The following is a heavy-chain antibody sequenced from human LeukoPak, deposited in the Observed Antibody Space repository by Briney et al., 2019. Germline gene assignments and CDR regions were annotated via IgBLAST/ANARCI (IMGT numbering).Heavy chain of an antibody. CDR1: GFTFTSYA. D-gene: IGHD6-19*01. Sequence: GGSLRLSCAASGFTFTSYAMHWLRQAPGQRLEWMGWINAGNGNTKYSQKFQGRVTITRDTSASTAYMELSSLRSEDTAVYYCARVEQWLAYYFDYWGQGTLVTVSS. V-gene: IGHV1-3*01. J-gene: IGHJ4*02. CDR3: ARVEQWLAYYFDY. CDR2: INAGNGNT.